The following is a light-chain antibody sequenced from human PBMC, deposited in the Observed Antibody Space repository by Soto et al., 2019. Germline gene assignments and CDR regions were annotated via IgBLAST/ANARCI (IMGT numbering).Light chain of an antibody. CDR3: QQYNSYAWT. J-gene: IGKJ1*01. CDR2: DAS. CDR1: QSISNW. V-gene: IGKV1-5*01. Sequence: DIQMTQSPSTLSASVGERVTITCRASQSISNWLAWYQQKPGKAPKLLIYDASSLESGVPSRFSGSGSGTEFTLTISSLQPDDFATYYCQQYNSYAWTFGRGTKVDIK.